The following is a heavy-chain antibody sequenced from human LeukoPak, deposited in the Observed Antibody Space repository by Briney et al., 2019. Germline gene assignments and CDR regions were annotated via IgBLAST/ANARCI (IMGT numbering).Heavy chain of an antibody. V-gene: IGHV1-69*13. CDR2: IIPIFGTA. CDR3: ARDPRYLGSYSSSWYD. Sequence: SVKVSCKASGGTFSSYAISWVRQAPGQGLEWMGGIIPIFGTANYAQKFQGRVTITADESTSTAYMELSSQRAEDTAVYYCARDPRYLGSYSSSWYDWGQGTLVTVSS. CDR1: GGTFSSYA. J-gene: IGHJ4*02. D-gene: IGHD6-13*01.